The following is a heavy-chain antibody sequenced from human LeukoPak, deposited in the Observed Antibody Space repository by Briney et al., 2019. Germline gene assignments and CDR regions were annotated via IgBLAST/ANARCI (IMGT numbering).Heavy chain of an antibody. D-gene: IGHD6-19*01. CDR1: GFTFSDYY. J-gene: IGHJ4*02. CDR3: AREYEGGWSDY. CDR2: ISYDGSNK. V-gene: IGHV3-30-3*01. Sequence: PGGSLRLSCAASGFTFSDYYMSWIRQAPGKGLEWVAVISYDGSNKYYADSVKGRFTISRDNSKNTLYLQMNSLRAEDTAVYYCAREYEGGWSDYWGQGTLVTVSS.